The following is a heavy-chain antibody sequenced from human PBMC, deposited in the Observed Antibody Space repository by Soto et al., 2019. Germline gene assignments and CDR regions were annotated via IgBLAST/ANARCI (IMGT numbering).Heavy chain of an antibody. CDR2: ISAYNGKT. Sequence: QVQLVQSGPEVKKPGASVKVSCHASGSTFTNYGINWVRQAPGQGLEWMAGISAYNGKTHHAPFVQARVTMTTDTSTRTAYMELPRLRSDDTAVYYCARGGWNYGPGPLDLWGQGTMVNVSS. CDR1: GSTFTNYG. D-gene: IGHD1-7*01. CDR3: ARGGWNYGPGPLDL. J-gene: IGHJ3*01. V-gene: IGHV1-18*04.